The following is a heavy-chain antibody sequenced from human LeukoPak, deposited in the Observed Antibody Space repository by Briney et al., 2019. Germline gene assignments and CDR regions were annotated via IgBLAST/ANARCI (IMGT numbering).Heavy chain of an antibody. D-gene: IGHD4-17*01. J-gene: IGHJ4*02. CDR1: GGSISSGGYS. V-gene: IGHV4-30-2*01. Sequence: PSETLSLTCAVSGGSISSGGYSWSWIRQPPGKGLEWIGYIYHSGSTYYNPSLKSRVTISVDRSKNQFSLKLSSVTAADMAVYYCARGIYGDYGAFDYWGQGTLVTVSS. CDR2: IYHSGST. CDR3: ARGIYGDYGAFDY.